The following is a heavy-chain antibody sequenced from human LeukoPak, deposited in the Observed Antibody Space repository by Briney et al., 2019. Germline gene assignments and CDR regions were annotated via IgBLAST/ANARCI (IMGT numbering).Heavy chain of an antibody. V-gene: IGHV3-23*01. Sequence: PGGSLRLSCAASGFTFSSYAMSWVRQAPGKGLEWVSAISGSGGSTYYADSVKGRLTISRDNSKNTLYLQMNSLRAEDTAVYYCAKDRSSKHYYYYYYMDVWGKGTTVTVSS. J-gene: IGHJ6*03. D-gene: IGHD2-2*01. CDR1: GFTFSSYA. CDR2: ISGSGGST. CDR3: AKDRSSKHYYYYYYMDV.